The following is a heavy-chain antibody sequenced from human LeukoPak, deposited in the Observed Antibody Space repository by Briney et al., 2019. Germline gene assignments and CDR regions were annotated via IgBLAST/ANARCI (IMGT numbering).Heavy chain of an antibody. J-gene: IGHJ4*02. Sequence: ASVKVSCKASGYTFTSYDINWVRQATGQGLEWMGWMNPNSGNTGYAQKFQGRVTMTRNTSISTAYTELSSLRSEDTAVYYCASRGRYFDWLLNYWGQGTLVTVSS. CDR3: ASRGRYFDWLLNY. D-gene: IGHD3-9*01. V-gene: IGHV1-8*01. CDR2: MNPNSGNT. CDR1: GYTFTSYD.